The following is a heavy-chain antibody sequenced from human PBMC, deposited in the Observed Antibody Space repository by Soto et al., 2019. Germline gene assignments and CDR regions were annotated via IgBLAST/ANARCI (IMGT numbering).Heavy chain of an antibody. CDR3: ARRYSGSPWGAFDI. CDR1: GYTFTSYA. CDR2: INAGNGNT. Sequence: QVQLVQSGAEVKKPGASVKVSCKASGYTFTSYAMHWVRQAPGQRLEWMGWINAGNGNTKYSQKFQGRVTITRDTSASTAYMELSSLRSEDTAVYYCARRYSGSPWGAFDIWGQGTMVTVSS. D-gene: IGHD1-26*01. V-gene: IGHV1-3*01. J-gene: IGHJ3*02.